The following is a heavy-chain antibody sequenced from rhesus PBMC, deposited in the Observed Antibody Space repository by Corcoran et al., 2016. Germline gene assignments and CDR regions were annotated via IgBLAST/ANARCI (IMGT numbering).Heavy chain of an antibody. CDR1: GASISSYW. CDR3: ARGHYYSTTLVFDY. Sequence: QVQLQESGPGLVKPSETLSLTCAVSGASISSYWWNCLRHSPGKGRGGLEGRGEINGKGGRTHDNPSLKSRVTISKDASKNQFSLKLSSVTAADTAVYYCARGHYYSTTLVFDYWGQGVLVTVSS. J-gene: IGHJ4*01. CDR2: INGKGGRT. V-gene: IGHV4-80*01. D-gene: IGHD2-2*01.